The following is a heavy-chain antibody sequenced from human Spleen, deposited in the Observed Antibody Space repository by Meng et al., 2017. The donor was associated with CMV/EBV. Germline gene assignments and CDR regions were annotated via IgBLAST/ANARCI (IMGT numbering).Heavy chain of an antibody. CDR1: SYS. J-gene: IGHJ4*02. Sequence: SYSRHWVRQAPGKGLEWVAVISYDGTNKYYTDSVEGRFTISRDNSKNTLYLQMSSLRAEDTAVYYCARDGEVYCTTTSCYTKYYFHSWGQGTLVTVSS. CDR2: ISYDGTNK. D-gene: IGHD2-2*02. CDR3: ARDGEVYCTTTSCYTKYYFHS. V-gene: IGHV3-30-3*01.